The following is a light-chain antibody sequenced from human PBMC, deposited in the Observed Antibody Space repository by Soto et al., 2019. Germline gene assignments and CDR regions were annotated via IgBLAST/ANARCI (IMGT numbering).Light chain of an antibody. V-gene: IGLV1-44*01. Sequence: SVLTQPPSASGTPGQRVTISCSGSSSNIGSNTVNWYQQLPGTAPKLLIYSNNQRPSGVPDRFSGSKSGTSASLAISGLQSEDEADSYCAAWDDTLNAYYVFGTGTKVTVL. J-gene: IGLJ1*01. CDR2: SNN. CDR3: AAWDDTLNAYYV. CDR1: SSNIGSNT.